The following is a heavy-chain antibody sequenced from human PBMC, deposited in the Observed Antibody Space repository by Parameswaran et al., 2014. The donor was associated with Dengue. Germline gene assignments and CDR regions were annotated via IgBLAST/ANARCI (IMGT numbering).Heavy chain of an antibody. V-gene: IGHV3-66*01. CDR2: IYSGGST. CDR3: ARDFGGNMVRGISGVFDI. Sequence: QAGGSLRLSCAASGFTVSSNYMSWVRQAPGKGLEWVSVIYSGGSTYYADSVKGRFTISRDNSKNTLFLQMNSLRAEDTAVYYCARDFGGNMVRGISGVFDIWGQGTMVTVSS. D-gene: IGHD3-10*01. J-gene: IGHJ3*02. CDR1: GFTVSSNY.